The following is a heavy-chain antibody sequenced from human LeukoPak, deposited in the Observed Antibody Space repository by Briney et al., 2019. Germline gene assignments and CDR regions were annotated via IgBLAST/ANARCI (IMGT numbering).Heavy chain of an antibody. Sequence: GGSLSLTCAASGFTFSSYAMSWVRQALGKGLQWVSSISGSGGTTSYADSVKGRFTISRDNSKNTLYLQMNSLRAEDTAVYYCAKEESWRLLYYFLHGAQGPLVTVSS. V-gene: IGHV3-23*01. D-gene: IGHD6-25*01. CDR1: GFTFSSYA. CDR3: AKEESWRLLYYFLH. CDR2: ISGSGGTT. J-gene: IGHJ4*02.